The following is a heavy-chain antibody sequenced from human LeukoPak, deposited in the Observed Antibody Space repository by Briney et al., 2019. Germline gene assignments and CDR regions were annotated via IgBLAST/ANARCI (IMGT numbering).Heavy chain of an antibody. V-gene: IGHV3-21*01. CDR1: GFTFNTFN. CDR3: ARGHYNVLAASYKWTPDY. Sequence: GGSLRLSCAASGFTFNTFNMNWVRQAPGKGLEWVSSITSGGDYIYYADSVKGRFTTSRDNAKNSLSLQLNSLRVEDTAVYYCARGHYNVLAASYKWTPDYWGQGTLVTVSS. J-gene: IGHJ4*02. D-gene: IGHD3-9*01. CDR2: ITSGGDYI.